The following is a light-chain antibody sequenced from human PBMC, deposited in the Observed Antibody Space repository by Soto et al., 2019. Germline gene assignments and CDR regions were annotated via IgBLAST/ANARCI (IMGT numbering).Light chain of an antibody. CDR2: GAS. V-gene: IGKV3-20*01. J-gene: IGKJ4*01. CDR3: QQYGSPPLT. CDR1: QSVSSSY. Sequence: EIVLTQSPGTLSLSPGERATLSCRASQSVSSSYLAGYQQKPGQAPRPLIYGASSRATVIPDRFSGSGSGTDFALTISRLEPEDFTVYYCQQYGSPPLTSGGGTKVEIK.